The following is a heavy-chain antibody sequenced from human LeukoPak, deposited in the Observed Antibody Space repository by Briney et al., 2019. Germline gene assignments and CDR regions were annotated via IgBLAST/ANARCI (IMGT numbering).Heavy chain of an antibody. CDR1: GYTFTSYH. V-gene: IGHV1-46*01. D-gene: IGHD4-23*01. CDR2: INPSGGST. J-gene: IGHJ4*02. Sequence: ASVKVSCKASGYTFTSYHMHWVRQAPGQGLEWMGIINPSGGSTSYAQKFQGRVTMTRDTSTRTVYMELSSLRSEDTAVYYCARDSMVVTLDYWGQGTLVTVSS. CDR3: ARDSMVVTLDY.